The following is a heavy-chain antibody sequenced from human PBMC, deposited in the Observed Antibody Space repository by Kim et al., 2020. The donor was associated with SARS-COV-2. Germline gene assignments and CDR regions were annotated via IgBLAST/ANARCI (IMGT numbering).Heavy chain of an antibody. V-gene: IGHV3-48*02. J-gene: IGHJ5*02. CDR3: ARVLCHKNFPGIAAAFDP. D-gene: IGHD6-13*01. Sequence: GRFTISRDKAKNALYMKMNSLRDEDTAVYYCARVLCHKNFPGIAAAFDPWGQGTLVTVSS.